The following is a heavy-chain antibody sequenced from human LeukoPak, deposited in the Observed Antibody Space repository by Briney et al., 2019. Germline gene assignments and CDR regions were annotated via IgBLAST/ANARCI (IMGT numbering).Heavy chain of an antibody. J-gene: IGHJ6*02. CDR1: GYTFTSYG. D-gene: IGHD3-22*01. CDR3: ARIPSYDSSGYYFFYYYYGMDV. V-gene: IGHV1-18*01. Sequence: ASVKVSCKASGYTFTSYGISWVRQAPGQGLEWMGWISAYIGNTNYAQKLQGRVTMTTDTSTSTAYMELRSLRSDDTAVYYCARIPSYDSSGYYFFYYYYGMDVWGQGTTVTVSS. CDR2: ISAYIGNT.